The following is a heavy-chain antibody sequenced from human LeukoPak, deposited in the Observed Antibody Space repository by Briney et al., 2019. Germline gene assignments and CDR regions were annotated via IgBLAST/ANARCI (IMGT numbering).Heavy chain of an antibody. Sequence: PGGSLRLSCAASGFTVSGNYMSWVRQAPPKGLDWVSFIYSGDSTYYADSVKGRFTISRDNAKNSLYLQMNSLRAEDTAVYYCARDFRDIVVVPAASGYNWFGPWGQGTLVTVSS. CDR1: GFTVSGNY. CDR3: ARDFRDIVVVPAASGYNWFGP. D-gene: IGHD2-2*01. J-gene: IGHJ5*02. CDR2: IYSGDST. V-gene: IGHV3-53*01.